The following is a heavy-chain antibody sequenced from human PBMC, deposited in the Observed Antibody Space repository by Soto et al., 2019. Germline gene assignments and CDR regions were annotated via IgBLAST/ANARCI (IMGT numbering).Heavy chain of an antibody. CDR3: ARDRYDYAYMDV. Sequence: EVQLVESGGDLIQPGGSLRLSCAASGFTVSSNYMSWVRQAPGKGLEWVSVIYSGGSTYYADSVKGRFTISRDNSKNTLYLQMNSLRAEDTAVYYCARDRYDYAYMDVWGQGTTVTVSS. CDR2: IYSGGST. J-gene: IGHJ6*02. D-gene: IGHD3-16*01. CDR1: GFTVSSNY. V-gene: IGHV3-53*01.